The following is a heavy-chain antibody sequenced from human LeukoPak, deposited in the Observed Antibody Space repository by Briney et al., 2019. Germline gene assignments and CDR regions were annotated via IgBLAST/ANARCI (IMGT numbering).Heavy chain of an antibody. V-gene: IGHV4-39*01. CDR1: GASISGSAYY. CDR2: IYYSGST. CDR3: AKSNGYGLIDY. J-gene: IGHJ4*02. Sequence: SETLSLTCAVSGASISGSAYYWGWIRQPPGKGLEWIGNIYYSGSTYYNASLQSRVTISIDTSKNQFSLRLNSVTAADTAMYYCAKSNGYGLIDYWGQGTLVTVSS. D-gene: IGHD5-12*01.